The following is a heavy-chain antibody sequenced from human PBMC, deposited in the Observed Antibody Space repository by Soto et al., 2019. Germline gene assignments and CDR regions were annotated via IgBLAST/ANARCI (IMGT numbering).Heavy chain of an antibody. J-gene: IGHJ4*02. CDR1: GYSFTSYG. Sequence: GAAGKVSGKASGYSFTSYGISWVRQAPGQGLEWMGWISAYTGNTNYAQKLQGRVTMTTDTSTSTAYMELRSLRSDDTAVYYCARDGGYSSSWYDYYYWGQGTLVTVSS. CDR3: ARDGGYSSSWYDYYY. D-gene: IGHD6-13*01. V-gene: IGHV1-18*04. CDR2: ISAYTGNT.